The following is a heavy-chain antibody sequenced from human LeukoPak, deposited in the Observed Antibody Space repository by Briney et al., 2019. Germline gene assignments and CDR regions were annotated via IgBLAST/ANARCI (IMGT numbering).Heavy chain of an antibody. CDR2: INPNSGGT. CDR1: GYTFTGYY. Sequence: ASVKVSCKASGYTFTGYYLHWVRQAPGQGLEWMGRINPNSGGTNYAQKFQGRVTMTRDTSISTAYMELSRLRSDDTAVYYCARNLYCSSTSCEDQAIDYWGQGTLVTVSS. V-gene: IGHV1-2*06. CDR3: ARNLYCSSTSCEDQAIDY. J-gene: IGHJ4*02. D-gene: IGHD2-2*01.